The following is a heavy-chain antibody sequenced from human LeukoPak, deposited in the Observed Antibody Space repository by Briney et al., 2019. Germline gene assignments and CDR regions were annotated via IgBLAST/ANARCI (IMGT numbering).Heavy chain of an antibody. J-gene: IGHJ4*02. CDR3: ASGLELDY. CDR2: IKQDGSEK. Sequence: GGSLRLSCATSGFTFRSYWMRWVRQAPGKGLEWVANIKQDGSEKNYVDSVKGRFTISRDNAKNSLYLQMNSLRAEDTAVYYCASGLELDYWGQGTLVTVSS. CDR1: GFTFRSYW. V-gene: IGHV3-7*03.